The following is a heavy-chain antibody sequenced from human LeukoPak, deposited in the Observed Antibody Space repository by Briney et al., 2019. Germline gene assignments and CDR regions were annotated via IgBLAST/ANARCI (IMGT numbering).Heavy chain of an antibody. CDR3: ARGEGSNYLRSDAFYG. CDR1: GSRFTSYW. J-gene: IGHJ3*01. D-gene: IGHD4-11*01. CDR2: IYPGDTDT. Sequence: GGSLETSLQGSGSRFTSYWIGWVRQLPGKGLEWIRIIYPGDTDTRYSTSFQGQITISDDKSISTAYVQWSSLKATDTAMYYCARGEGSNYLRSDAFYGWGQGTMVTVSS. V-gene: IGHV5-51*01.